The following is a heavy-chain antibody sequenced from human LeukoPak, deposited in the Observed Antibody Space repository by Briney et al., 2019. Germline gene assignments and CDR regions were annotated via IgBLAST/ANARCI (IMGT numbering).Heavy chain of an antibody. J-gene: IGHJ4*02. CDR3: ALRDTAMTK. Sequence: SGPALVKPTQTLTLTCTFSGFSLSTSGMCLSWIRQPPGKALEWLARIDWDDDKYYSTSMKTRLTISKATSKNQVVLTTTNMDPVDTATYYCALRDTAMTKWGQGTLVTVSS. D-gene: IGHD5-18*01. V-gene: IGHV2-70*11. CDR2: IDWDDDK. CDR1: GFSLSTSGMC.